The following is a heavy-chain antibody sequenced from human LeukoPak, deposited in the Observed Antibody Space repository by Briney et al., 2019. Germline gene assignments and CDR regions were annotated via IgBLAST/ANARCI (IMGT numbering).Heavy chain of an antibody. D-gene: IGHD6-19*01. Sequence: GGSLRLSCAASGFTFSSYGMHWVRQAPGKGLEWVAFIRYDGSNKYYADSVKGRFTISRDNSKNTLYLQMNSLRAEDTAVYYCARGGPYSSGWYPGPSWGQGTLVTVSS. V-gene: IGHV3-30*02. CDR3: ARGGPYSSGWYPGPS. CDR1: GFTFSSYG. J-gene: IGHJ5*02. CDR2: IRYDGSNK.